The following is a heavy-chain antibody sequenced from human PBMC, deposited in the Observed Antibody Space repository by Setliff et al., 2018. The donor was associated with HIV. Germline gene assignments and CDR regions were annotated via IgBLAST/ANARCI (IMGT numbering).Heavy chain of an antibody. CDR2: IYTSGST. D-gene: IGHD4-17*01. CDR3: ARGERDYGQQDAFDI. Sequence: LSLTCTVSGGSISSYYWSWIRQPAGKGLEWIGRIYTSGSTNYNPSLKSRVTMSVDTSKNQFSLKLSSVTAADTAVYYCARGERDYGQQDAFDIWGQGTMVTVSS. V-gene: IGHV4-4*07. J-gene: IGHJ3*02. CDR1: GGSISSYY.